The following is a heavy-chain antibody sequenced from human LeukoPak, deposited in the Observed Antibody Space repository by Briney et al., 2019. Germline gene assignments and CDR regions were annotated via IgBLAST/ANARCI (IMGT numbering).Heavy chain of an antibody. CDR2: INPNSGGT. D-gene: IGHD3-3*01. J-gene: IGHJ6*03. CDR1: GYTFTGYY. Sequence: ASVKVSCKASGYTFTGYYMHWLRQAPGQGLEWMGWINPNSGGTNYAQKFQGRVTVTRDTSISTAYMELSSLRSDDTAVYYCARDRGNYDPYYYMDVWGKGTTVTVSS. V-gene: IGHV1-2*02. CDR3: ARDRGNYDPYYYMDV.